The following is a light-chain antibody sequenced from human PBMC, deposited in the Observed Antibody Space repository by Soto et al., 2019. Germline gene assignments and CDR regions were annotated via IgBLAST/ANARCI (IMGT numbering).Light chain of an antibody. CDR2: DAS. J-gene: IGKJ4*01. V-gene: IGKV1-33*01. CDR3: QQYGKLRSLT. CDR1: QDISIY. Sequence: DIQMTQSPSSLSASVGDRVTITCQASQDISIYLNWYQQKPGKAPKLLIYDASNLETGVPSRFSGSGSGTDFSFAISSLQPDDFATYYCQQYGKLRSLTFGGGTKVDIK.